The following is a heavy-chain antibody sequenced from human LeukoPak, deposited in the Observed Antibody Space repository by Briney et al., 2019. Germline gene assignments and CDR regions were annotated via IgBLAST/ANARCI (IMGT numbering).Heavy chain of an antibody. J-gene: IGHJ3*02. CDR1: GGSISTYY. D-gene: IGHD3-10*01. CDR2: IYYSGNT. V-gene: IGHV4-39*07. CDR3: ARDPGYYGSGTRGAFDI. Sequence: SETLSLTCTVSGGSISTYYWGWIRQAPGKGLEWIGSIYYSGNTYYNSSLKSRVTISLDTSKNQFSLNLFSVTAADTAVYYCARDPGYYGSGTRGAFDIWGQGTMVTVSS.